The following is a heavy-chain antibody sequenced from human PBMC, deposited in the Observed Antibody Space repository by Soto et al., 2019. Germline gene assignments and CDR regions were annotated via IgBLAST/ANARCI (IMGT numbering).Heavy chain of an antibody. CDR3: ARAPIVVVPGTSYYFDY. Sequence: QVQLVESGGGVVQPGRSLRLSCAASGFTFSSYGMHWVRQAPGKGLEWVAVIWNDGSNKYYADSVKGRFTISRDNSKNTLYLQMNSLRAEDTAVYYCARAPIVVVPGTSYYFDYWGQGTLVTVSS. D-gene: IGHD2-2*01. J-gene: IGHJ4*02. V-gene: IGHV3-33*01. CDR2: IWNDGSNK. CDR1: GFTFSSYG.